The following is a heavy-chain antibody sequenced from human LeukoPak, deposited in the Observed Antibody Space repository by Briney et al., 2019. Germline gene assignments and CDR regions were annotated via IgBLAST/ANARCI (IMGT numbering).Heavy chain of an antibody. Sequence: SGPTLVNPTQTLTLTCTFSGFSLRTSGVGVGWIRQPPGKALEWLALIYWNDERRYSPSLMSRLTITEDTSKNQVLLTMTSMDHVDTATYYCARIAVVVSTTYFDSWGQGTLVTVSS. D-gene: IGHD2-15*01. J-gene: IGHJ4*02. CDR2: IYWNDER. CDR1: GFSLRTSGVG. CDR3: ARIAVVVSTTYFDS. V-gene: IGHV2-5*01.